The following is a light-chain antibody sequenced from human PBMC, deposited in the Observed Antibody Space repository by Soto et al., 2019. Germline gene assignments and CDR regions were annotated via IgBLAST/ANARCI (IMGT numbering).Light chain of an antibody. V-gene: IGKV3-20*01. CDR1: ESVSSAY. Sequence: EIGLTQSPGTLSLSPGERATLSCRASESVSSAYLAWYQQKPGQAPRLLIYGASSRATGIPDRFSGSGSGTDFTLTITRLEPEDFAVYYCQQYDNSQYTFGQGTKLEIK. CDR3: QQYDNSQYT. CDR2: GAS. J-gene: IGKJ2*01.